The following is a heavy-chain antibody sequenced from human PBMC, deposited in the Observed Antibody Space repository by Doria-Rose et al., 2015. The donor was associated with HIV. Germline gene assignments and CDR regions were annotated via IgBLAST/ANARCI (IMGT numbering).Heavy chain of an antibody. CDR2: IFSNDER. CDR3: ARIKSSRWYHKYYFDF. CDR1: GVSLSSPGMG. J-gene: IGHJ4*02. Sequence: QESGPVLVKPTETLTLTCTVSGVSLSSPGMGVSWIRQPPGKALEWLANIFSNDERSYITSLKSRLTISRGTSKSKVVLTMTDMDPVDTATYYCARIKSSRWYHKYYFDFWGQGTLVIVSA. D-gene: IGHD6-13*01. V-gene: IGHV2-26*01.